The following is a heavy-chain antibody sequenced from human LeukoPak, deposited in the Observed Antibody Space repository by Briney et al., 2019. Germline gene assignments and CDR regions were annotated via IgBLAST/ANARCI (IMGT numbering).Heavy chain of an antibody. CDR2: IYTSGST. CDR1: SRSISCYY. CDR3: ARDWNAGSGWFLWFDP. V-gene: IGHV4-4*07. J-gene: IGHJ5*02. D-gene: IGHD6-19*01. Sequence: PSETLSLTCTISSRSISCYYWSWIRQPAGKGLEWIGRIYTSGSTDYNSSLKSRVAMSLDTSKNQFSLKLRSVTAADTAVYYCARDWNAGSGWFLWFDPWGQGTLVTVSS.